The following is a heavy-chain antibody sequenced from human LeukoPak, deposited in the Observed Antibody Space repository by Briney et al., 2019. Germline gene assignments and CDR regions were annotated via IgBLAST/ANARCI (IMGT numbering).Heavy chain of an antibody. Sequence: GGSLRLSCTTSGFTFGDYGLSWVRQAPGKGLEWVGFSRSKAYGGTTQYAASVKGRFIILRDDSKSIAFLQMNSLKTEDTAVYYCTRDITPWYTSSAHMDVWGKGTTVTVSS. CDR1: GFTFGDYG. CDR3: TRDITPWYTSSAHMDV. V-gene: IGHV3-49*04. CDR2: SRSKAYGGTT. D-gene: IGHD2-2*01. J-gene: IGHJ6*03.